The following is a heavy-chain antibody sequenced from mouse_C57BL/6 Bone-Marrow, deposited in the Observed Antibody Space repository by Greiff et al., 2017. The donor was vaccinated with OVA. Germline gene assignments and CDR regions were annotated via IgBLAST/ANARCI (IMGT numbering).Heavy chain of an antibody. J-gene: IGHJ2*01. Sequence: QVQLQQSGAELARPGASVQLSCKASGYTFTSYGISWVKQRPGKGLEWIGEISPRSGNTYYNEKVKGKATLTADKSSSTAYMELRSLTSEDSAVYFCARWLLLYFDYWGQGTTLPVSS. CDR3: ARWLLLYFDY. D-gene: IGHD2-3*01. V-gene: IGHV1-81*01. CDR1: GYTFTSYG. CDR2: ISPRSGNT.